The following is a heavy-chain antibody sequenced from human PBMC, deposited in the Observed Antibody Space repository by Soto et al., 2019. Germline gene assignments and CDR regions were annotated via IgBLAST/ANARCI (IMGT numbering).Heavy chain of an antibody. V-gene: IGHV5-51*01. D-gene: IGHD6-13*01. J-gene: IGHJ4*02. CDR3: AMQRASSNWYWMDY. Sequence: GESLKISCKGSGYSFSSYWIGWVRQMPGKGLEWMGIIYPGDSDTRYSPSFQGQVTISADKSISTAYLQWDSLKASDTAIYYCAMQRASSNWYWMDYWGQGTLVTVSS. CDR1: GYSFSSYW. CDR2: IYPGDSDT.